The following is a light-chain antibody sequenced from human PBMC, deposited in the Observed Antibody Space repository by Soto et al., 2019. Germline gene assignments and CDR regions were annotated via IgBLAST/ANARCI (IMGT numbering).Light chain of an antibody. CDR3: QQYGSSPQT. V-gene: IGKV3-20*01. Sequence: EIVLTQSPGTLSLSPGERATLSCRASQSVISRYLAWYQQKPGQAPRLLIYGASSRATGIPDRFSGSGSGTDFTLTISRLDPEHFAVYYCQQYGSSPQTFGQGTKVEIK. CDR1: QSVISRY. J-gene: IGKJ1*01. CDR2: GAS.